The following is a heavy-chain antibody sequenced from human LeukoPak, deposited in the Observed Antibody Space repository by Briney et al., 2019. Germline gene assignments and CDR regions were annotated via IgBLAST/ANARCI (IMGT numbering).Heavy chain of an antibody. J-gene: IGHJ4*02. CDR2: IYSGGST. CDR3: AKDMYADYDSSGYYDY. Sequence: PGGSLRLSCAASGFTVSRNYMSWVRQAPGKGLEWVSVIYSGGSTYYADSVKGRFTISRDNAKNSLYLQMNSLRAEDTALYYCAKDMYADYDSSGYYDYWGQGTLVTVSS. D-gene: IGHD3-22*01. V-gene: IGHV3-53*05. CDR1: GFTVSRNY.